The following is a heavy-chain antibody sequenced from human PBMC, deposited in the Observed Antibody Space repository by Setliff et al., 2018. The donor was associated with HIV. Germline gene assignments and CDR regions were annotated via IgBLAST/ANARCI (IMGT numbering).Heavy chain of an antibody. Sequence: PSETLSLTCTVSGGSISSHYWSWIRQPPGKGLEWIGYIYSTGSTNYNPSLKSRVTISVDTSKNQFSLQLSSVTAADTAVYYCARVQWDLLYVPDAFDIWGQGIMVTV. CDR2: IYSTGST. J-gene: IGHJ3*02. CDR3: ARVQWDLLYVPDAFDI. V-gene: IGHV4-59*11. CDR1: GGSISSHY. D-gene: IGHD1-26*01.